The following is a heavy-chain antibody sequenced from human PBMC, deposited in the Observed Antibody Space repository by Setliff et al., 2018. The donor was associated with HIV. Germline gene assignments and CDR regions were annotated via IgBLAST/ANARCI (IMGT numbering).Heavy chain of an antibody. J-gene: IGHJ4*02. D-gene: IGHD6-19*01. CDR1: GFTFSTYT. Sequence: GGSLRLSCAASGFTFSTYTMNWVRQAPGRGLEWVAFIRNDGSNEYYIDSVKGRFTISRDDSKNTVYLQMNSLTAEDTAAYYCAKTSGWTTIDYWGQGTLVTVSS. V-gene: IGHV3-30*02. CDR3: AKTSGWTTIDY. CDR2: IRNDGSNE.